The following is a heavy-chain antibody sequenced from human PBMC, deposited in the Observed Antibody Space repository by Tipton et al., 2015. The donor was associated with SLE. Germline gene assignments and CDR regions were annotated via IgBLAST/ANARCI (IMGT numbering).Heavy chain of an antibody. D-gene: IGHD2-8*01. CDR3: ARGMLTWRGAIVGVDV. V-gene: IGHV4-59*08. CDR1: GGSISNNY. J-gene: IGHJ6*02. Sequence: TLSLTCSGSGGSISNNYWIWIRQPPGKGLEWIGYISYGGGTHYNPSLKSRVTMSVDTAKNQFSLKLTSVTAADTAVYYCARGMLTWRGAIVGVDVWGQGTTVNVSS. CDR2: ISYGGGT.